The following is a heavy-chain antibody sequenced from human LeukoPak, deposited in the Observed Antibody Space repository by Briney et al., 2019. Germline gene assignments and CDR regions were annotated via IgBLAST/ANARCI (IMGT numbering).Heavy chain of an antibody. Sequence: GRSLRLSCAASGSSSSSQGMHGVRQAQAKGLEWVAVIWYDESIQYYADSVKGRFTISRDNSKNTLYLQMSRLRAEDTAVYYCARAGPWALDIWGQGTMVTVSS. CDR1: GSSSSSQG. CDR2: IWYDESIQ. J-gene: IGHJ3*02. V-gene: IGHV3-33*01. CDR3: ARAGPWALDI.